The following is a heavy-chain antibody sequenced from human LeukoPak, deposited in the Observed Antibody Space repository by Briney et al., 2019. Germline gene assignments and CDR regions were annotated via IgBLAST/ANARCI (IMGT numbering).Heavy chain of an antibody. CDR3: ARGGEPYYYYGMDV. D-gene: IGHD1-14*01. V-gene: IGHV3-23*01. CDR1: GFTFSSYA. J-gene: IGHJ6*02. Sequence: PGGSLRLSSAASGFTFSSYAMSWVRQAPGKGLEWVSVINSSGGSTYYADSVKGRFTISRDNSKNTLYLQMNSLRAEDTAVYYCARGGEPYYYYGMDVWGQGTTVTVSS. CDR2: INSSGGST.